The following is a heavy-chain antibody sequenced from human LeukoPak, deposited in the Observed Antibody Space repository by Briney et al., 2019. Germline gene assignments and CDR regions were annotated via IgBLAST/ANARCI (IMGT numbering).Heavy chain of an antibody. CDR1: GGSINNYY. CDR2: IYTSGGT. Sequence: PSETLSLTCIVSGGSINNYYWNWIRQPAGQGLEWIGRIYTSGGTNYNPSLKSRVTMSVDTSKNQFSLKLRSVTAADTAVYYCASAPRDDAFDIWGQGTMVTVSS. V-gene: IGHV4-4*07. J-gene: IGHJ3*02. CDR3: ASAPRDDAFDI.